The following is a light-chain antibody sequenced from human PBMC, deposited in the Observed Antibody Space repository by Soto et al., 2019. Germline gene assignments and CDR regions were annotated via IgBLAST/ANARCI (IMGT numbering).Light chain of an antibody. CDR2: DVS. V-gene: IGLV2-14*03. Sequence: QSALTQPASVSGSPGQSITISCTGTSSDVGGYNYVSWYQQHPGKAPKLMIYDVSNRPSGVSNRFSGSKSGNTASLTISGLQAEDEADYYCGSYISSSTYVFGTGTKLTVL. CDR1: SSDVGGYNY. J-gene: IGLJ1*01. CDR3: GSYISSSTYV.